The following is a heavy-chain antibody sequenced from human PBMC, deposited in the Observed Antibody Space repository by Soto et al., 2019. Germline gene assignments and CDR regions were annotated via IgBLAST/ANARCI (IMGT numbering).Heavy chain of an antibody. D-gene: IGHD2-21*02. CDR1: GDSVSSNSVA. CDR2: TYYRSKWYN. V-gene: IGHV6-1*01. Sequence: PSQTLSLTCAISGDSVSSNSVAWNWIRQSPARGLEWLGRTYYRSKWYNDYAVSMKSRISINPDTSKNQFSLQLNSVTPEDTAVYYCARGSDSSFDYWGQGSMVTVS. J-gene: IGHJ4*02. CDR3: ARGSDSSFDY.